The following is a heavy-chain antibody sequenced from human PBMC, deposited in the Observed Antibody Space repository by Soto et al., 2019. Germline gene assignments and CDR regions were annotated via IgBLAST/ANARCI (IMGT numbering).Heavy chain of an antibody. CDR2: MYNTGST. CDR3: ARDLWGYCGTDCYPLDV. V-gene: IGHV4-59*01. Sequence: QVQLQESGPGLVKPSETLSLTCTVSGGSISRYYWSWIQQPPGKGLEWIGYMYNTGSTVYNPSFKSRVTISVDTSKNQFSLKLNSVTTADTAVYYCARDLWGYCGTDCYPLDVWGQGTMVTVSS. J-gene: IGHJ6*02. D-gene: IGHD2-21*02. CDR1: GGSISRYY.